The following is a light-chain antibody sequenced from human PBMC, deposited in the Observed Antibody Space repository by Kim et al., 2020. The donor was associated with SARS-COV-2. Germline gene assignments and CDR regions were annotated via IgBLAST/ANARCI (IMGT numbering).Light chain of an antibody. CDR2: DVS. Sequence: QSALTQPRSVSGSPGQSVTISCTGTSSDVGGYDLVSWYQQLPGKAPKLMIYDVSNRPSGVPDHFSGSKSGNTASLTISGLQAEDEADYYCCSYAGRYTWVFGGGTKVTVL. V-gene: IGLV2-11*01. CDR3: CSYAGRYTWV. CDR1: SSDVGGYDL. J-gene: IGLJ3*02.